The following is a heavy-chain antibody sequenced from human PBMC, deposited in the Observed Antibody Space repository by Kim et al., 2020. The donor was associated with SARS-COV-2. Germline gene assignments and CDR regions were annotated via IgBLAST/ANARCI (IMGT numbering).Heavy chain of an antibody. V-gene: IGHV3-48*02. J-gene: IGHJ6*02. Sequence: KGRFTISRDNAKNLLYLQMNSLRDEDTAVYYCARDEYYYDSSGSYYGMDVWGQGTTVTVSS. D-gene: IGHD3-22*01. CDR3: ARDEYYYDSSGSYYGMDV.